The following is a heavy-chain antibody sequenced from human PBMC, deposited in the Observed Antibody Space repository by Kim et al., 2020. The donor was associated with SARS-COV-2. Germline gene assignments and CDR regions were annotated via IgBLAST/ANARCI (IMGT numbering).Heavy chain of an antibody. Sequence: YADSVKGRFTISRDNSKNTLYLQMNSLRAEDTAVYYCAKDQAGGLTPFDYWGQGTLVTVSS. J-gene: IGHJ4*02. CDR3: AKDQAGGLTPFDY. D-gene: IGHD1-26*01. V-gene: IGHV3-23*01.